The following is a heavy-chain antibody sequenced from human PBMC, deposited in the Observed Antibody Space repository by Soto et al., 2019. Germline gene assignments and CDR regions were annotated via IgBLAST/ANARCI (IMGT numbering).Heavy chain of an antibody. J-gene: IGHJ5*02. CDR1: GYTFTSYA. D-gene: IGHD3-10*01. V-gene: IGHV1-3*01. CDR3: ARARSAITMVRGGALGWFDP. Sequence: ASVKVSCKASGYTFTSYAMHWVRQAPGQRLEWMGWINAGNGNTKYSQKFQGRVTITRDTSASTAYMELSSLRSEDTAVYYCARARSAITMVRGGALGWFDPWGQGTLVTVSS. CDR2: INAGNGNT.